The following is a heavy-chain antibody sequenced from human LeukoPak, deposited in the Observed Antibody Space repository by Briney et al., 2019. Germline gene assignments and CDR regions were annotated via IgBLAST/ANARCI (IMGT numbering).Heavy chain of an antibody. Sequence: GGSLRLSCAASGSTFSNYGMNWVRQAPGRGLEWVSGISGSGGSAYYADSVKGRFTISRDNSKYTLYLQVNSLRAGDTAIYYCAKKRVLVVPAADFGYWGQGTLVTVSS. CDR1: GSTFSNYG. J-gene: IGHJ4*02. CDR2: ISGSGGSA. D-gene: IGHD2-2*01. CDR3: AKKRVLVVPAADFGY. V-gene: IGHV3-23*01.